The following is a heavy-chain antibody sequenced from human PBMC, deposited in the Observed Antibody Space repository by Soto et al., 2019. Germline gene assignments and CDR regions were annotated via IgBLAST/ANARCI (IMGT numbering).Heavy chain of an antibody. V-gene: IGHV3-30-3*01. CDR3: ARDGGSDRQAYEFAY. CDR2: ISYDGSNK. Sequence: PGGSLRLSCAASGFTFSSYAMHWVRQAPGKGLEWVAVISYDGSNKYYADSVKGRFTISRDNAKNTLYLQMNSLRAEDTAVYYCARDGGSDRQAYEFAYWGQGTLVTVSS. CDR1: GFTFSSYA. D-gene: IGHD6-6*01. J-gene: IGHJ4*02.